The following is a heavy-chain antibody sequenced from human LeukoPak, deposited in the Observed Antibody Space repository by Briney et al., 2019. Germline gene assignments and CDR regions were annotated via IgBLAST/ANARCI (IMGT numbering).Heavy chain of an antibody. CDR1: GGSISSYY. CDR2: VYYSGSP. V-gene: IGHV4-59*12. CDR3: AREARASRKAFDY. Sequence: SETLSLTCTVSGGSISSYYWTWIRQPPGKGLEWIGCVYYSGSPNYNPSLKSRVTISVDTSKNQFSLKLSSVTAADTAVYYCAREARASRKAFDYWGQGTLVTVSS. J-gene: IGHJ4*02. D-gene: IGHD6-13*01.